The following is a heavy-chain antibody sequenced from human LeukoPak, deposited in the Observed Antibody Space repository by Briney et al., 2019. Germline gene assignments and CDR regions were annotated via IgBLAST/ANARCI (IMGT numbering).Heavy chain of an antibody. Sequence: GGSLRLPCAASGFTFSSYEMNWVRQAPGKGLEWVSYISSSGSTIYYADSVKGRFTISRDNAKNSLYLQVNSLRAEDTAVYYCAELGITMIGGVWGKGTTVTISS. CDR2: ISSSGSTI. D-gene: IGHD3-10*02. V-gene: IGHV3-48*03. J-gene: IGHJ6*04. CDR3: AELGITMIGGV. CDR1: GFTFSSYE.